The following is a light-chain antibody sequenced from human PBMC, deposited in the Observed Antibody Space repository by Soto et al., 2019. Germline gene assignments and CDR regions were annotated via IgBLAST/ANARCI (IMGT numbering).Light chain of an antibody. V-gene: IGKV4-1*01. CDR2: WAS. J-gene: IGKJ4*01. Sequence: DIVRAQCPGALGGVLVWWATIDCKSSQRVLYSSNNKDYLSWYQQKPGQPPKLLIYWASTRESGVPDRFSGSGSGTDFSLTISSLQAEDVAVYFCEHYYNTPPIVGGGTKVDIK. CDR3: EHYYNTPPI. CDR1: QRVLYSSNNKDY.